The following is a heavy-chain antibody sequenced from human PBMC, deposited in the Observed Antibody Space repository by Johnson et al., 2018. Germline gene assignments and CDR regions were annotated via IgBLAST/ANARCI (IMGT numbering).Heavy chain of an antibody. D-gene: IGHD3-3*01. V-gene: IGHV3-73*02. CDR3: TRRGPFDFIYDPDDM. J-gene: IGHJ3*02. CDR2: IRSKVNNYAT. CDR1: GFRFSDSD. Sequence: VQLQESGGGLVQPGGSLKLSCEASGFRFSDSDIHWVRQASGKGLEWVGRIRSKVNNYATAYPTSVEGRFTVSRDDSKNAAYLQMNSLKIEDTAVYYCTRRGPFDFIYDPDDMWGQGTMVTVSS.